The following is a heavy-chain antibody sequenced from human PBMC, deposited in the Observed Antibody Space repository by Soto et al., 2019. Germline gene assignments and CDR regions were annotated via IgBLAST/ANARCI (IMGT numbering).Heavy chain of an antibody. V-gene: IGHV3-33*01. D-gene: IGHD1-1*01. Sequence: QVQLVESGGGVVRPGTSLRLSCAATGFSFSAHGMHWVRQAPGKGLEWLAVINDGSEEGYADSVRGRFTISRDNARNILYLHMDNLRAEDSALYYCARDDLFVDNGLDNWGQGTLVTVSS. J-gene: IGHJ4*02. CDR1: GFSFSAHG. CDR3: ARDDLFVDNGLDN. CDR2: INDGSEE.